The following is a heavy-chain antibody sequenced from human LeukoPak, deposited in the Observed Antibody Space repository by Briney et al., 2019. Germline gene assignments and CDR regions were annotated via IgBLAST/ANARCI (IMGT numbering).Heavy chain of an antibody. CDR2: IYSGGST. V-gene: IGHV3-53*04. Sequence: TGGSLRLSCAASGFTVSSNYMSWVRQAPGKGLEWVSVIYSGGSTYYADSVKGRFTISRHNSKNTLYLQMNSLRAEDTAVYYCATPRRTTNYYYGMDVWGQGTTVTVSS. CDR3: ATPRRTTNYYYGMDV. D-gene: IGHD4-11*01. CDR1: GFTVSSNY. J-gene: IGHJ6*02.